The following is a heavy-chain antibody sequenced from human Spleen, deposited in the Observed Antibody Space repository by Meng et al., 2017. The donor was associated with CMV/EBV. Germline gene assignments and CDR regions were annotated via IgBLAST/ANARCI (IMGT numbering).Heavy chain of an antibody. CDR1: GYSFPPCW. D-gene: IGHD6-13*01. CDR3: ARKGIAARHFDS. Sequence: SGYSFPPCWIGWVRQVPGSGLEWMWNIYPDYSATRYSPSLPGQVTISADKSITTAYLQWSSLKASDTAMYYCARKGIAARHFDSWGQGTLVTVSS. V-gene: IGHV5-51*01. J-gene: IGHJ4*02. CDR2: IYPDYSAT.